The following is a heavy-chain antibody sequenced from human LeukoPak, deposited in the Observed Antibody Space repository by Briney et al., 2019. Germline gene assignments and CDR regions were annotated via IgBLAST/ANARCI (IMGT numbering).Heavy chain of an antibody. CDR1: GGSISTYY. CDR3: VRYEGDF. J-gene: IGHJ4*02. D-gene: IGHD3-3*01. CDR2: IYYSGST. V-gene: IGHV4-59*01. Sequence: SETLSLTCTVSGGSISTYYWSWIRQPPGKGLEWIGYIYYSGSTNYNPSLKSRVTISVDTSKNQFSLKLSSVTAADTAVYYCVRYEGDFWGQGTLVTVSS.